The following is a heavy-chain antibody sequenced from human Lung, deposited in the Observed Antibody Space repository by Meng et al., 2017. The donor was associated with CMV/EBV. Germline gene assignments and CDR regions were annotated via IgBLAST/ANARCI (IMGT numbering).Heavy chain of an antibody. CDR2: IRFDGTGI. CDR3: TRDWRNAFDI. CDR1: GFTFGSYW. Sequence: GGSLRLSCAASGFTFGSYWMHWVRQAPGRGLVWVSRIRFDGTGIGYADSVGGRFTISRDNDKNTVYLEMNSLRAEDTAVYYCTRDWRNAFDIWGQGTMVTVSS. J-gene: IGHJ3*02. V-gene: IGHV3-74*01.